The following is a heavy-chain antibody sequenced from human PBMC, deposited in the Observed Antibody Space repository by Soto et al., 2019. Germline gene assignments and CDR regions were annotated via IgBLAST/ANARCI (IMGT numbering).Heavy chain of an antibody. V-gene: IGHV4-34*01. CDR1: GGSFSGYY. D-gene: IGHD6-25*01. Sequence: SETLSLTCAVYGGSFSGYYWSWICQPPGKGLEWIGEINHSGSTNYNPSLKSQVTISVDTSKNQFSLKLSSVTAADTALFYCARLQRRPHFYYYYYGMDVWGQGTTVTVSS. J-gene: IGHJ6*02. CDR3: ARLQRRPHFYYYYYGMDV. CDR2: INHSGST.